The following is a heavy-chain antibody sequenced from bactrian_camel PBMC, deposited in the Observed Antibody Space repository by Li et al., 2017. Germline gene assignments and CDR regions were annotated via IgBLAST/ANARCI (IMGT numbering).Heavy chain of an antibody. D-gene: IGHD7*01. J-gene: IGHJ6*01. CDR1: GFSFSGYW. CDR3: VTGPRESFGY. Sequence: HVQLVESGGGLVQPGGSLRLSCAASGFSFSGYWMYWVRQAPGKGLEWVSSISTGGGTTSYAESVKGRFTISRDNSKNMVYLQMNSLKSEDTALYYCVTGPRESFGYWGQGTQVTVS. CDR2: ISTGGGTT. V-gene: IGHV3S1*01.